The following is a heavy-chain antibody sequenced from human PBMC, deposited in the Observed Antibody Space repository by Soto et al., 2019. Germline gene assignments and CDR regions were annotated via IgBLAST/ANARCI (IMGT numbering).Heavy chain of an antibody. CDR1: GYSFTSYA. J-gene: IGHJ4*02. CDR3: ARSGGLDD. V-gene: IGHV1-3*01. D-gene: IGHD3-10*01. CDR2: INAANGNT. Sequence: QVQLVQSGAEVKKPGASVKGSCKASGYSFTSYAIHWVRKAPGQGLECMGWINAANGNTRYSQKFRGRVTITRDTSATTAYMDLSRLTSADTAVYYCARSGGLDDWGQGTLITVSS.